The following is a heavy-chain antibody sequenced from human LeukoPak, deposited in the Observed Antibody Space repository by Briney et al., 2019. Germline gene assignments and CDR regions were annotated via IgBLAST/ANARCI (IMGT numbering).Heavy chain of an antibody. Sequence: GGSLRLSCAASGFTFSSYEMNWVRQAPGKGLEWVSYISSSGSKIHYADSVKGQFTISRDNSKNTLYLQMNSLRAEDTAVYYCAKSTVTEGPADTNWYFDLWGRGTLVTVSS. J-gene: IGHJ2*01. V-gene: IGHV3-48*03. CDR1: GFTFSSYE. CDR3: AKSTVTEGPADTNWYFDL. D-gene: IGHD4-17*01. CDR2: ISSSGSKI.